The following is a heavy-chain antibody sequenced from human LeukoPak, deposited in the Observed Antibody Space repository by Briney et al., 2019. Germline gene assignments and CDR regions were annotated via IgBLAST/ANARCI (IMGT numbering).Heavy chain of an antibody. CDR2: ISAYNGNT. J-gene: IGHJ5*02. Sequence: ASVKVSCKASGYTFTSYGISWVRQAPGQGLEWMGWISAYNGNTNYAQKLQGRVTMTTDTSTSTAYMELRSLRSDDTAVYYCAREKGGYSALGNWFDPWGQGTLVTVSS. CDR3: AREKGGYSALGNWFDP. D-gene: IGHD2-15*01. CDR1: GYTFTSYG. V-gene: IGHV1-18*01.